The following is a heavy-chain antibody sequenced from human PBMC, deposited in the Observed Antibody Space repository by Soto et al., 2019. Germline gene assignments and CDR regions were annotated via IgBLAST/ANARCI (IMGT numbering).Heavy chain of an antibody. CDR1: GGSISSYY. Sequence: LSLTCTVSGGSISSYYWSWIRQPPGKGLEWIGYIYYSGSTNYNPSLKSRVTISVDTSKNQFSLKLSSVTAADTAVYYCARLVFNYYDSSGYYLFDYWGQGTLVTVSS. V-gene: IGHV4-59*01. CDR3: ARLVFNYYDSSGYYLFDY. CDR2: IYYSGST. J-gene: IGHJ4*02. D-gene: IGHD3-22*01.